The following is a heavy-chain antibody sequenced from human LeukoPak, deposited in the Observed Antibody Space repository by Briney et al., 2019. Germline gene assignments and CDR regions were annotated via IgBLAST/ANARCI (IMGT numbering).Heavy chain of an antibody. CDR2: IYPGDSDT. CDR3: ARRYYYDSSGYYYREYYFDY. Sequence: GESLKISCKGSGYSFTSYWIGWVRQMPGKGLEWMGIIYPGDSDTRYSPSFQGQVTISADKSISTAYLQWSSLKASDTAMYYCARRYYYDSSGYYYREYYFDYWGQGTLVTVSS. D-gene: IGHD3-22*01. J-gene: IGHJ4*02. CDR1: GYSFTSYW. V-gene: IGHV5-51*01.